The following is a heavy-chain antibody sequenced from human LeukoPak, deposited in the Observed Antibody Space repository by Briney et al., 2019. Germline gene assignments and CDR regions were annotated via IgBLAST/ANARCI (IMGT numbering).Heavy chain of an antibody. V-gene: IGHV3-23*01. CDR1: GFSFSTYD. J-gene: IGHJ3*02. Sequence: PGGPLRLSCAASGFSFSTYDMQWVRQAPGKGLEWVSGIGRSGSTYYTDSLKGRFTISRDNSKNTLYLQMNSLRAEDTAVYYCAKGESFAFANWGQGTMVTVSS. CDR3: AKGESFAFAN. CDR2: IGRSGST. D-gene: IGHD2-21*01.